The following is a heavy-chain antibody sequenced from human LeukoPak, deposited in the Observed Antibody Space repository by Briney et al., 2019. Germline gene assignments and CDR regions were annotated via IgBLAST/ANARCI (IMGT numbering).Heavy chain of an antibody. CDR2: IYHSGST. CDR3: ARATYYYDSSGYVFDY. Sequence: SETLSLTCTVSGYSISSGYYWGWIRQPPGKGLEWIGSIYHSGSTYYNPSLKSRVTISVDTSKNQFSLKLSSVTAADTAVYYCARATYYYDSSGYVFDYWGQGTLVTVSS. J-gene: IGHJ4*02. D-gene: IGHD3-22*01. V-gene: IGHV4-38-2*02. CDR1: GYSISSGYY.